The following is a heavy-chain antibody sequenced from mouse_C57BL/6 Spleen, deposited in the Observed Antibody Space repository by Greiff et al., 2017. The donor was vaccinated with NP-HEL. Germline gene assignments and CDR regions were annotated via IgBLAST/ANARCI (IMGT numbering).Heavy chain of an antibody. CDR1: GYTFTSSG. CDR2: IYPRSGNT. D-gene: IGHD3-2*02. CDR3: ARWTAQATYFDY. J-gene: IGHJ2*01. Sequence: QVQLQQSGAELARPGASVKLSCKASGYTFTSSGISWVKQRTGQGLEWIGEIYPRSGNTYYNEKFKGKATLTADKSSSTAYMELRSLTSEDSAVYFCARWTAQATYFDYWGQGTTLTVSS. V-gene: IGHV1-81*01.